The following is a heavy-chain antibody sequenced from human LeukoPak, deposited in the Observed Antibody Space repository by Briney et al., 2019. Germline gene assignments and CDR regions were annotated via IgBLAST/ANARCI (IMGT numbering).Heavy chain of an antibody. CDR3: ARKIRKWIQLWFHFDY. Sequence: SETLSLTCAVYGGSFSGYYWSWIRQPPGKGLEWIGEINHSGSTNYNPSLKSRVTISVDTSKNQFSLKLSSVTAADTAAYYCARKIRKWIQLWFHFDYWGQGTLVTVSS. D-gene: IGHD5-18*01. CDR2: INHSGST. CDR1: GGSFSGYY. J-gene: IGHJ4*02. V-gene: IGHV4-34*01.